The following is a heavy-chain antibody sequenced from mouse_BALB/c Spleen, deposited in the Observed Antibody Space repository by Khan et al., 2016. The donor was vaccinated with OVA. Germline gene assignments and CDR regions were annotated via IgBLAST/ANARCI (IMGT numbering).Heavy chain of an antibody. D-gene: IGHD2-14*01. J-gene: IGHJ3*01. CDR3: VRDGAYHRNDGWFAY. V-gene: IGHV1-4*01. CDR2: INPSNGYT. CDR1: GYTFTSYT. Sequence: QVQLQQSGAELARPGASVKMSCKASGYTFTSYTIHWIKKRPGQGLEWIGYINPSNGYTNSNQKFKDKATLTTDKYSTTAYLQLSSLTSDDSAVYNCVRDGAYHRNDGWFAYWGQGTLVTVSA.